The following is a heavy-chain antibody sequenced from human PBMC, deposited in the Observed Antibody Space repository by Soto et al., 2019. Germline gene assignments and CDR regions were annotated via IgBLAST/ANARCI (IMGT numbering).Heavy chain of an antibody. CDR2: ISYDGSNK. CDR3: ARAVYSSSSEYNWFDP. Sequence: GGSLRLSCAASGFTFSSYAMHWVRQAPGRGLEWVAVISYDGSNKYYADSVKGRFTISRDNSKNTLYLQMNSLRAEDTAVYYCARAVYSSSSEYNWFDPWGQGTLVTVSS. V-gene: IGHV3-30-3*01. J-gene: IGHJ5*02. CDR1: GFTFSSYA. D-gene: IGHD6-6*01.